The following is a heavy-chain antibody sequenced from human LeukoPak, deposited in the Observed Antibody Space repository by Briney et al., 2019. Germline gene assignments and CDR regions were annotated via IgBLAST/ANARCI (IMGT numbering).Heavy chain of an antibody. CDR1: GFTFSSYS. J-gene: IGHJ4*02. D-gene: IGHD2-15*01. Sequence: GGSLRLSCAASGFTFSSYSMDWVRQAPGKGLEWVSSISSSSSYIYYADSVKGRFTISRDNAKNSLYLQMNSLRAEDTAVYYCARDGGYCSGGTCYSTHWGQGTLVTVSS. CDR3: ARDGGYCSGGTCYSTH. V-gene: IGHV3-21*04. CDR2: ISSSSSYI.